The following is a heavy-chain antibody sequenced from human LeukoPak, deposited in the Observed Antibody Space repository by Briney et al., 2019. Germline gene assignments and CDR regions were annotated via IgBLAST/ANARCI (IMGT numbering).Heavy chain of an antibody. Sequence: GGTLRLSCAASGFTFSSYGMSWVRQAPGKGLEWVSAISGSGGSTSYTDSVKGRFTISRDNSKNTLYLQMNSLRAEDTAVYYCAKDRYYDSSGYYDSYFDYWGQGTLVTVSS. CDR1: GFTFSSYG. CDR2: ISGSGGST. J-gene: IGHJ4*02. CDR3: AKDRYYDSSGYYDSYFDY. V-gene: IGHV3-23*01. D-gene: IGHD3-22*01.